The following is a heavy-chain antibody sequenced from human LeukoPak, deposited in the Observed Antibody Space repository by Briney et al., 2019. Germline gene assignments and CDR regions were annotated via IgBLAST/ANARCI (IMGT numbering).Heavy chain of an antibody. Sequence: GGSLRLSCAASGFTFSNYWMHWVRHAPGKGLVWVSRINSDGSSTTHADSVKGRFTISRDNAKKTLYLQMNSLRAEDTAVYYCARAQGISTMIVVADGFDIWGQGTMVTVSS. J-gene: IGHJ3*02. CDR3: ARAQGISTMIVVADGFDI. D-gene: IGHD3-22*01. CDR1: GFTFSNYW. V-gene: IGHV3-74*01. CDR2: INSDGSST.